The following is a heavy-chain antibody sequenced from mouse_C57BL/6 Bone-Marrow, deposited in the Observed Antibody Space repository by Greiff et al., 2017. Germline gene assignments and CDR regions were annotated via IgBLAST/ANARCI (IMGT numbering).Heavy chain of an antibody. CDR3: ARDGNGY. Sequence: QVQLQQPGAELVMPGASVKLSCNASGYTFTSYWMHWVKQRPGQGLEWIGEIDPSDSYTNYNQKFKGKSTLTVDKSSSQAYMQLSSLTSEDSAVYFCARDGNGYWGQGTTLTVSS. CDR2: IDPSDSYT. D-gene: IGHD2-1*01. J-gene: IGHJ2*01. V-gene: IGHV1-69*01. CDR1: GYTFTSYW.